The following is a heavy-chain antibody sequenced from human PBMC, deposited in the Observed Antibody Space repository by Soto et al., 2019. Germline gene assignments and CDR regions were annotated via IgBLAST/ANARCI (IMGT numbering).Heavy chain of an antibody. CDR1: GGSISSYY. V-gene: IGHV4-59*08. CDR3: ARHGDCSSTSCYPYYYYYMDV. Sequence: SETLSLTCTVSGGSISSYYWGWIRQPPGKGLEWIGYIYYSGSTNYNPSLKSRVTISVDTSKNQFSLKLSSVTAADTAVYYCARHGDCSSTSCYPYYYYYMDVWGKGTTVTVSS. J-gene: IGHJ6*03. D-gene: IGHD2-2*01. CDR2: IYYSGST.